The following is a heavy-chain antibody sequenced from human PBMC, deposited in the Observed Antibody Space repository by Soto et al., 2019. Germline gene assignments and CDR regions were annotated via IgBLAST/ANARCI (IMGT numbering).Heavy chain of an antibody. D-gene: IGHD2-15*01. CDR2: ISSNGGST. V-gene: IGHV3-64D*06. Sequence: EVQLVESGGGLVQPGGSLRLSCSASGFTFSSYAMHWVRQAPGKGLEYVSAISSNGGSTYYADSVKGRFTISRDNSKNTLYLQMSSLRAEDTAVYYCVKGWVVVAARGFDPWGQGTLVTVSS. CDR3: VKGWVVVAARGFDP. CDR1: GFTFSSYA. J-gene: IGHJ5*02.